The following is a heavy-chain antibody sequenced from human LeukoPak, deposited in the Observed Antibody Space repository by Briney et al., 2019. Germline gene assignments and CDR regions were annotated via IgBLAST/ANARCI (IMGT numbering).Heavy chain of an antibody. CDR1: GLTFNSYA. D-gene: IGHD2-8*01. Sequence: GGSLRLSCSASGLTFNSYAMHWVRQAPGKGLEYVSAITGNGGYTYYADSVKGRFTISRDNSKNTVFLQMNSLSRDDTAVYYCARRGGSNGWGAFDVWGQGTTITVSS. CDR2: ITGNGGYT. V-gene: IGHV3-64*04. J-gene: IGHJ3*01. CDR3: ARRGGSNGWGAFDV.